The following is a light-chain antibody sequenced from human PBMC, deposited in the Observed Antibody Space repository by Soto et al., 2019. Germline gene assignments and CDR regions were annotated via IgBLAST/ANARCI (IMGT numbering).Light chain of an antibody. V-gene: IGKV2D-29*02. CDR1: QSLLHITGETF. Sequence: LVTQDHLSLPVTLGQPASISCRSSQSLLHITGETFLFWYRQKPGQSPQLLIYEVSTRVSGVPDRFSGSGSGTDFTLEIIRVETDDVGIYYCMQSTLLPPTFGQGTRLEIK. J-gene: IGKJ5*01. CDR3: MQSTLLPPT. CDR2: EVS.